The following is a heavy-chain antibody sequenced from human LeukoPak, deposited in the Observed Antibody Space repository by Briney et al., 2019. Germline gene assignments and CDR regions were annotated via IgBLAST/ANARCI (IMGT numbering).Heavy chain of an antibody. Sequence: SETLSLTCAVYGGSFSGYYWSWIRQPPGNGLEWIGEINHSGSTNYNPSLKSRVTISVDTSKNQFSLKLSSVTAADTAVYYCARGLRSSWYSGWGQGTLVTVSS. J-gene: IGHJ4*02. CDR1: GGSFSGYY. V-gene: IGHV4-34*01. CDR2: INHSGST. D-gene: IGHD6-13*01. CDR3: ARGLRSSWYSG.